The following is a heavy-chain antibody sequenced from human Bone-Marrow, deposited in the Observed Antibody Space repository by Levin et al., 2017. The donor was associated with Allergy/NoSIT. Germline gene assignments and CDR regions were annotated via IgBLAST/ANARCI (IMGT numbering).Heavy chain of an antibody. V-gene: IGHV3-74*01. Sequence: GESLKISCAASGFTFSSYWMHWVRQAPGKGLVWVSRINSDGSSTSYADSVKGRFTISRDNAKNTLYLQMNSLRAEDTAVYYCTADTSGAFDIWGQGTMVTVSS. J-gene: IGHJ3*02. CDR3: TADTSGAFDI. CDR1: GFTFSSYW. D-gene: IGHD3-16*01. CDR2: INSDGSST.